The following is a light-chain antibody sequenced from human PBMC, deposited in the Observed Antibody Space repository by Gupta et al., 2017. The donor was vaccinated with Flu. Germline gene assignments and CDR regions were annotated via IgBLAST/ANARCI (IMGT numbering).Light chain of an antibody. CDR3: CSYAGSFTFV. J-gene: IGLJ1*01. CDR2: DVS. Sequence: QSALTQTRSVSGSPGQSVTLSCTGTSSDVGGYDYVSWYQQHPGKAPKLMIYDVSKRPSGVPDRFSGSKSGNTASLNISGLQAEDEADYYCCSYAGSFTFVFGTGTKVTVL. CDR1: SSDVGGYDY. V-gene: IGLV2-11*01.